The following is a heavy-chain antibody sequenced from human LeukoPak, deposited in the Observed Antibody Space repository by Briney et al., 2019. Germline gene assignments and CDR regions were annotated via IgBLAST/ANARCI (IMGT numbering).Heavy chain of an antibody. CDR3: ARVPPSAHQLLSSDY. D-gene: IGHD2-2*01. CDR1: GYTFTNYG. J-gene: IGHJ4*02. V-gene: IGHV1-18*04. CDR2: ISANNGET. Sequence: GASVMVSCKASGYTFTNYGISWVRQAPGQGLEWMAWISANNGETRYAQNLQGRVTMTTDTSTSTAYMELRSLRSDDTAAYYCARVPPSAHQLLSSDYWGQGTQVTVSS.